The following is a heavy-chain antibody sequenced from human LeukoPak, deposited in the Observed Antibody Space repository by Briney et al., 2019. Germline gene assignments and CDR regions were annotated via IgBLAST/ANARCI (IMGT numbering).Heavy chain of an antibody. Sequence: ASVTVSFTASASTFTLNYLHWVRQAPGQGLEGMRCFNTNNGGTSYAQTFLGRVTMTRDTSISTAYLELVSLRSDDTAVYYCARGAVGMLGPNNPFDYWGQGTLVTLSS. V-gene: IGHV1-2*02. CDR2: FNTNNGGT. CDR1: ASTFTLNY. CDR3: ARGAVGMLGPNNPFDY. J-gene: IGHJ4*02. D-gene: IGHD1-26*01.